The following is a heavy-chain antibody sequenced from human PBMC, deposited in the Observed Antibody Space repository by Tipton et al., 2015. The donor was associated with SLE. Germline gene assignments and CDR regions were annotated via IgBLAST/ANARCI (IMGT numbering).Heavy chain of an antibody. CDR2: INPNTGGT. D-gene: IGHD5-12*01. J-gene: IGHJ4*02. Sequence: SGAEVKKPGASVKVSCKASGYTFTGYYMHWVRQAPGQGLEWMGWINPNTGGTNYAQKFQGRVTMTRDTSISTAYMELNRLRSDDTAVYYCARVRGDSGYDDFDYWGQGTLVIVSS. CDR3: ARVRGDSGYDDFDY. V-gene: IGHV1-2*02. CDR1: GYTFTGYY.